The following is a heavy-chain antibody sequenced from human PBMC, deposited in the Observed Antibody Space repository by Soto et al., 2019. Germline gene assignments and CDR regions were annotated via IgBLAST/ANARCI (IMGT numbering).Heavy chain of an antibody. V-gene: IGHV4-59*01. J-gene: IGHJ4*02. D-gene: IGHD2-15*01. CDR3: ARSIDGGYFDY. CDR1: GGSISSYY. CDR2: IYYSGST. Sequence: SETLSLTCTVSGGSISSYYWSWIRQPPGKGLEWIGYIYYSGSTNYNPSLKSRVTISVDTSKNQFSLKLSSVTAADTAVYYCARSIDGGYFDYWGQGPLVTVSS.